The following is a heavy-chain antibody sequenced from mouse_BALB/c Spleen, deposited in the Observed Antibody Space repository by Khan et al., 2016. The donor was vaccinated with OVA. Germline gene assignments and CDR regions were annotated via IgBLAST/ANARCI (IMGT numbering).Heavy chain of an antibody. V-gene: IGHV1S135*01. CDR2: VDPFSGGT. Sequence: LQQSGPELMKPGASVKISCKASGYSFTSYYLHWVMQSHGESLEWIGYVDPFSGGTTYNQKFKGKATLTVDKSSSTAYMHLSNLTSEDSAVYYCTRHGYVAWFTYGGQGTLVTVSA. CDR1: GYSFTSYY. CDR3: TRHGYVAWFTY. D-gene: IGHD2-2*01. J-gene: IGHJ3*01.